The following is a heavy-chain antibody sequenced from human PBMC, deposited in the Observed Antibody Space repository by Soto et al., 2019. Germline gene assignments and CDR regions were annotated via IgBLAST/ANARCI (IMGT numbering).Heavy chain of an antibody. CDR1: GFTFSSYS. CDR3: ARGFHIVVATAIQPDRQDFDY. V-gene: IGHV3-48*02. D-gene: IGHD2-21*02. J-gene: IGHJ4*02. Sequence: EVQLVESGGGLVQPGGSLRLSCAASGFTFSSYSMNWVRQAPGKGLEWVSYISSSSSTIYYADSVKGRFTISRDNAKNSLYLQMNSLRDEDTAVYYCARGFHIVVATAIQPDRQDFDYWGQGTLVTVSS. CDR2: ISSSSSTI.